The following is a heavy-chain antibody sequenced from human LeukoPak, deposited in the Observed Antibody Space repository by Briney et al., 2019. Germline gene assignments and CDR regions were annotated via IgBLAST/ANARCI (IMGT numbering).Heavy chain of an antibody. CDR2: ISSSGSTI. CDR3: ARDQSEASCYDY. D-gene: IGHD2-2*01. Sequence: GGSLRLSCAASGFTFSSYEMDWVRQAPGKGLEWVSYISSSGSTIYYADSVKGRFTISRDNAKNSLYLQMNSLRAEDTAVYYCARDQSEASCYDYWGQGTLVTVSS. CDR1: GFTFSSYE. J-gene: IGHJ4*02. V-gene: IGHV3-48*03.